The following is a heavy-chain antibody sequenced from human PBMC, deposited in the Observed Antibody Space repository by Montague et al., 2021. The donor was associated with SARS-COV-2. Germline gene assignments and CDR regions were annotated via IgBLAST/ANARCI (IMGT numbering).Heavy chain of an antibody. CDR1: GFTFSTCS. CDR3: ARHDSWSDYLMSTLYGMDV. V-gene: IGHV3-48*04. D-gene: IGHD3-3*01. Sequence: SLRLSCAATGFTFSTCSMNWVRQAPGKGLEWISYISGSSGTIYYVDSVKGRFTISRDNARDSLSLQMNSLKADDTAVYYCARHDSWSDYLMSTLYGMDVWGKGTTVIVSS. CDR2: ISGSSGTI. J-gene: IGHJ6*04.